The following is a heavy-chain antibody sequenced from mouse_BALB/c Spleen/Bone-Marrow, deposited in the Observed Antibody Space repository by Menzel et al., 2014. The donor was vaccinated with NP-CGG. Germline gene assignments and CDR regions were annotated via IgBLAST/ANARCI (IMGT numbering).Heavy chain of an antibody. CDR1: GYTFSSYW. J-gene: IGHJ3*01. CDR3: ARHYYGSSHFAY. V-gene: IGHV1-9*01. CDR2: ILPGSGST. D-gene: IGHD1-1*01. Sequence: QVQLQQPGAELMKPGASVKISCKATGYTFSSYWIEWVKQRPGHGLEWIGEILPGSGSTNYNEKFKVKATFTADTSSNSAYMQLSSLTSEDSAVYYCARHYYGSSHFAYWGQGTLVTVSA.